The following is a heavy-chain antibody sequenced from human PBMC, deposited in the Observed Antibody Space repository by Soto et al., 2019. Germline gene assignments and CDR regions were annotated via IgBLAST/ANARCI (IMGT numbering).Heavy chain of an antibody. CDR2: IYYIGST. D-gene: IGHD5-12*01. V-gene: IGHV4-59*08. CDR3: ARSIVPTTIGYYGMDV. Sequence: SETLSLTCTVSGGSINSYYWSWIRQPPGKGLEWIGYIYYIGSTNYNPSLKSRVTISVDTSKNQFSLKLSSVTAADTAVYYCARSIVPTTIGYYGMDVWGQGTTVT. CDR1: GGSINSYY. J-gene: IGHJ6*02.